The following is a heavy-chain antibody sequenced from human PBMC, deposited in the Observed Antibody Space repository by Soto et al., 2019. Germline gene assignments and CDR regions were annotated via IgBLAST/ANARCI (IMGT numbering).Heavy chain of an antibody. J-gene: IGHJ4*02. CDR2: IYHSGNT. Sequence: QVQLQESGPGLVKLSGTLSLTCAVSGGSMSSSNWWSWVRQPPGKGLDWIGEIYHSGNTNYNPSLKSRVTMAVDKSRNQFSLKLSSVTAADTAVDYCARRWGEGRVDYWGQGTLVTVSS. D-gene: IGHD3-10*01. CDR3: ARRWGEGRVDY. V-gene: IGHV4-4*02. CDR1: GGSMSSSNW.